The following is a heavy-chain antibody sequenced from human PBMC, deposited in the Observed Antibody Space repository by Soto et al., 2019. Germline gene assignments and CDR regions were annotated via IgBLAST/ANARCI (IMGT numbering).Heavy chain of an antibody. Sequence: SETLSLTCTVSGGSISSYYWSWIRQPPGRGLEWIGYIYYSGRTNYNPSLKSRVTILVDTSKNHFSLRLSSVTAADTAVYYCVRDIPYPGATKYFDYWGQGTLVTVSS. J-gene: IGHJ4*02. CDR1: GGSISSYY. CDR3: VRDIPYPGATKYFDY. CDR2: IYYSGRT. D-gene: IGHD1-26*01. V-gene: IGHV4-59*01.